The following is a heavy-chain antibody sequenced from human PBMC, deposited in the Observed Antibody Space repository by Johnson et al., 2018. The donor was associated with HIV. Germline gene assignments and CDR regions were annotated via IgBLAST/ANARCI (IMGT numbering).Heavy chain of an antibody. CDR2: ISYDGSIK. Sequence: QVQLVESGGGVVQAGKSLRLSCAASGFTFSSSAMHWVRQAPGQGLQWVALISYDGSIKYFADSVKGRFTISRDNSKNTLHLQMNSLRPEDTAVYYCARNSGNGLVLRGDAFDMWGQGTMVTVSS. CDR1: GFTFSSSA. J-gene: IGHJ3*02. D-gene: IGHD2-8*01. V-gene: IGHV3-30-3*01. CDR3: ARNSGNGLVLRGDAFDM.